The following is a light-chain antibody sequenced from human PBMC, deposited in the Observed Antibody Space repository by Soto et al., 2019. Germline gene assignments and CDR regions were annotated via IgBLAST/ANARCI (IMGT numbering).Light chain of an antibody. CDR3: SSYAGSKYV. Sequence: QSVLTQPPSPSGSPGQSVTISCPGTSSDGGGYNYVSWYQQHPGKAPKLMIYEVSKRPSGVPDRFSGSKSGNTASLTVSGLQAEDEADYYCSSYAGSKYVFGTGTKVTVL. V-gene: IGLV2-8*01. J-gene: IGLJ1*01. CDR1: SSDGGGYNY. CDR2: EVS.